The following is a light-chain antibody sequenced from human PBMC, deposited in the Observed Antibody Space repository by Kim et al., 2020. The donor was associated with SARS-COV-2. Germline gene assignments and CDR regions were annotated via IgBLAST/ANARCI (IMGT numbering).Light chain of an antibody. Sequence: GSPGEGATLSCRASQSVSTTLAGYQQRPGQAPRLLIYDASTRATGIPARFSGSGSGTEFTLTISSLQSEDFAVYYCQQYHNWPLTFGGGTKVDIK. CDR2: DAS. J-gene: IGKJ4*01. V-gene: IGKV3-15*01. CDR1: QSVSTT. CDR3: QQYHNWPLT.